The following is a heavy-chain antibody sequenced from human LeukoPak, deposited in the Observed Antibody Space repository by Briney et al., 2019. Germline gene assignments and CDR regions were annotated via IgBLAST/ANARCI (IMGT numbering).Heavy chain of an antibody. V-gene: IGHV3-48*01. CDR1: GFIFSSYS. Sequence: GGSLRLSCAASGFIFSSYSMNWVRQAPGKGLEWVSYISTTGSTIYYADSVKGRFTISRDNAKNSLYLQMSNLRAEDMAVYFCARGGGLDVWGQGATVTVSS. D-gene: IGHD3-16*01. J-gene: IGHJ6*02. CDR2: ISTTGSTI. CDR3: ARGGGLDV.